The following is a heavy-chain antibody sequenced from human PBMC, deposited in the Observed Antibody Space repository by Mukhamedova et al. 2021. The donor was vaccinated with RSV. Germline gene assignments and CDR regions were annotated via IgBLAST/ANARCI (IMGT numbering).Heavy chain of an antibody. D-gene: IGHD2-2*01. CDR2: PIFGTA. V-gene: IGHV1-69*01. CDR3: ARGLAPAAMNAVDY. Sequence: PIFGTANYAQKFQGRVTITADESTSTAYMELNSLRSEDTAVYYCARGLAPAAMNAVDYWGQGTLVTVSS. J-gene: IGHJ4*02.